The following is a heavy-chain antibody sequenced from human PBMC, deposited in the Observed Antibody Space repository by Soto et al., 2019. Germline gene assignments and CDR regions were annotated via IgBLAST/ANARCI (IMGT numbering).Heavy chain of an antibody. CDR2: IIPIFGTA. V-gene: IGHV1-69*12. CDR3: ARAPMVRGVIDYYYYGMDV. CDR1: GGIFSSYA. D-gene: IGHD3-10*01. J-gene: IGHJ6*02. Sequence: QVQLVQSGGEVKKPGSSVKVSSKASGGIFSSYAISWVRQAPGQGLEWMGGIIPIFGTANYAQKFQGRVTITADESTSTAYMELSSLRSEDTAVYYCARAPMVRGVIDYYYYGMDVWGQGTTVTVSS.